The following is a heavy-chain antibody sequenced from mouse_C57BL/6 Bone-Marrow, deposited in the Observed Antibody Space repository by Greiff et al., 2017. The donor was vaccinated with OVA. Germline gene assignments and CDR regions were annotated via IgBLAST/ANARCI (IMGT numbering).Heavy chain of an antibody. Sequence: VQLQQPGAELVKPGASVKLSCKASGYTFTSYWITWVKQRPGQGLEWIGDIYPGSGSTNYNETFKCKATLTVDTSSSTASMQLSSLTSEDSAVYYGATITTVVAPYFDYGGRGTALTVTS. CDR1: GYTFTSYW. J-gene: IGHJ2*01. D-gene: IGHD1-1*01. CDR3: ATITTVVAPYFDY. CDR2: IYPGSGST. V-gene: IGHV1-55*01.